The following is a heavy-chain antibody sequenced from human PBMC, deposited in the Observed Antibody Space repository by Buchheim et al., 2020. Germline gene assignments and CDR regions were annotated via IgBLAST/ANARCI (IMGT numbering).Heavy chain of an antibody. CDR1: GYSISSGYY. Sequence: QVQLQESGPGLVKPSETLSLTCAVSGYSISSGYYWGWIRQPPGKGLEWIGSIYHSGSTYYNPSLKSRVTISVDTSKTQFSLKLSSVTAADTAVYYCAGWYYYDSSGYYAFDYWGQGTL. CDR2: IYHSGST. J-gene: IGHJ4*02. CDR3: AGWYYYDSSGYYAFDY. V-gene: IGHV4-38-2*01. D-gene: IGHD3-22*01.